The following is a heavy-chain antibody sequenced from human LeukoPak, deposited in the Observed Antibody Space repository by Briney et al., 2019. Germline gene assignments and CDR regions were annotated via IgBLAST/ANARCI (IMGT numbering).Heavy chain of an antibody. D-gene: IGHD6-6*01. V-gene: IGHV3-23*01. CDR2: ISGSGGST. Sequence: GGSLRLSCAASGFTFSSYAMSWVRQAPGKGREWVSAISGSGGSTYYADSVKGRFTNCRDNSKNTLYLQMNSLRAEDTAVYYCAKTIAARRGGYYYYYYMDVWGKGTTVTVSS. J-gene: IGHJ6*03. CDR3: AKTIAARRGGYYYYYYMDV. CDR1: GFTFSSYA.